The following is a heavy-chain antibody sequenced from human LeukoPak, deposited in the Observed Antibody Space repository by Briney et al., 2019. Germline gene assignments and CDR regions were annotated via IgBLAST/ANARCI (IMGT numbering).Heavy chain of an antibody. CDR1: GFTFSNAW. D-gene: IGHD3-10*01. CDR2: IKSKTDGGTT. V-gene: IGHV3-15*01. CDR3: TQDRGRCCPH. Sequence: GGSLRLSCAASGFTFSNAWMSWVRQAPGKGLEWVGRIKSKTDGGTTDYAAPVKGRFTISRDDSKNTLCLQMNSLKTEDTAVYSCTQDRGRCCPHWGQGTLVPVSS. J-gene: IGHJ4*02.